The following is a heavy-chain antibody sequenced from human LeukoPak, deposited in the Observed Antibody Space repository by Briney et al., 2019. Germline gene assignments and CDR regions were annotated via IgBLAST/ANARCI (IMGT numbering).Heavy chain of an antibody. Sequence: SETLSLTCTVSGGSISSSSYYWGWIRQPPGEGLEWIGSIYYSGSTYYNPPLKSRVTISVDTSKNQFSLKLSSVTAADTAVYYCARVDDYVWGSYRFVFDIWGQGTMVTVSS. D-gene: IGHD3-16*02. J-gene: IGHJ3*02. CDR1: GGSISSSSYY. V-gene: IGHV4-39*07. CDR3: ARVDDYVWGSYRFVFDI. CDR2: IYYSGST.